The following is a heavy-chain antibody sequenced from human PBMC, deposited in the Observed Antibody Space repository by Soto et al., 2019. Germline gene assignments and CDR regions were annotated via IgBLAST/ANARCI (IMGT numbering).Heavy chain of an antibody. CDR2: IKSKTDGGST. CDR1: GFTFSNAW. CDR3: TTGGIVGASFYYPTLNQGY. V-gene: IGHV3-15*01. D-gene: IGHD1-26*01. J-gene: IGHJ4*02. Sequence: EVQLVESGGGLVKPGGSLRLSCAASGFTFSNAWMSWVRQAPGKGLEWVGRIKSKTDGGSTDYAAQGKGRFTNSRDDSKNTQYLQMNSLKSEDTAVYYCTTGGIVGASFYYPTLNQGYWGQGTLVTVSS.